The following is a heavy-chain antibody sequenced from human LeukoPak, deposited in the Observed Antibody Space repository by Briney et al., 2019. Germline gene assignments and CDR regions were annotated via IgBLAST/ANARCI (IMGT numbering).Heavy chain of an antibody. CDR1: GFTFGDYA. CDR3: TRVRLPLYSSSFPAWI. CDR2: IRSKAYGGTT. J-gene: IGHJ4*02. D-gene: IGHD6-13*01. Sequence: GGSLRLSCTASGFTFGDYAMSWFRQAPGKGLEWVGFIRSKAYGGTTEYAASVKGRFTISRDDSKSIAYLQMNSLKTEGTAVYYCTRVRLPLYSSSFPAWIWGQGTLVTVSS. V-gene: IGHV3-49*03.